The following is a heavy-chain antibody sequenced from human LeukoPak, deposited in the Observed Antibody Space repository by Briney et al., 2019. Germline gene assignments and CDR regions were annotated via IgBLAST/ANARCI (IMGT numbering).Heavy chain of an antibody. CDR2: ISYDGSNK. CDR1: GFTFSSYG. CDR3: AKAGYCDI. Sequence: PGRSLRLSCAASGFTFSSYGMHWVRQAPGKGLEWVAVISYDGSNKYYADSVKGRFTISRDNSKNTLYLQMNSLRAEDTAVYYCAKAGYCDIWGQGTMVTVSS. J-gene: IGHJ3*02. V-gene: IGHV3-30*18. D-gene: IGHD2-15*01.